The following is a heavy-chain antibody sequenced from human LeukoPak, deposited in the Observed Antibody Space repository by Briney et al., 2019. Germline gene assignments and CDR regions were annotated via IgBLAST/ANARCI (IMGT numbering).Heavy chain of an antibody. CDR2: MNPNSGNT. J-gene: IGHJ6*03. CDR3: ARARRGNTALGSYYYYMDV. CDR1: AYTFINYD. V-gene: IGHV1-8*01. Sequence: ASVKVSCKASAYTFINYDINWVRQATGQGLEWMGWMNPNSGNTGYAQRFQGRVTMTRNTSIGTAYMELSSLRSEDTAVYYCARARRGNTALGSYYYYMDVWGKGTTVTVSS. D-gene: IGHD1/OR15-1a*01.